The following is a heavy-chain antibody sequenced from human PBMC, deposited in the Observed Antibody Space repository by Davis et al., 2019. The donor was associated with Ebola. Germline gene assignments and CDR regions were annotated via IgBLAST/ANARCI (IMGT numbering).Heavy chain of an antibody. CDR2: INHSGGT. CDR3: VTYGADHLFNN. D-gene: IGHD4/OR15-4a*01. V-gene: IGHV4-34*10. J-gene: IGHJ4*02. Sequence: PGGSLRLSCAVYGGSFSTYYWTWIRQTPGKGLEWIGEINHSGGTNYNPSLESRLTMSVDTSKNHFSLKLSSVTAADTAVYYCVTYGADHLFNNWGQGTLVTVSS. CDR1: GGSFSTYY.